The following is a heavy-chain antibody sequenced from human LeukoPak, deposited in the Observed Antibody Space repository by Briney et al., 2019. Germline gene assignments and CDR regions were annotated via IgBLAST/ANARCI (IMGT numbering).Heavy chain of an antibody. CDR2: INPNSGET. Sequence: ASVKVSCKASGYNFISFYMHWVRQAPGQSLEWMGRINPNSGETSFALSFQGRVTMTRDTSINTAYMELGRLTSDDTAVYFCARGATRLATAGAEFDSWGQGTLVIVSS. V-gene: IGHV1-2*06. J-gene: IGHJ4*02. CDR1: GYNFISFY. D-gene: IGHD6-13*01. CDR3: ARGATRLATAGAEFDS.